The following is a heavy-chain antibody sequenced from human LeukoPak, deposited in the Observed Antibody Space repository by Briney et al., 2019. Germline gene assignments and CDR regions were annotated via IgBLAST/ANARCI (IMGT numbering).Heavy chain of an antibody. CDR1: GFTFNTFW. D-gene: IGHD1-26*01. V-gene: IGHV3-74*03. Sequence: GGSLRLSCAASGFTFNTFWMHWVRHAPGKGLEWVSRIDSDGSGTSYADSVRGRFTVSRDNAKNTLYLQMNSLRGEDTALYYCARDKAIATTVFDYWGLGILVTVSS. J-gene: IGHJ4*02. CDR2: IDSDGSGT. CDR3: ARDKAIATTVFDY.